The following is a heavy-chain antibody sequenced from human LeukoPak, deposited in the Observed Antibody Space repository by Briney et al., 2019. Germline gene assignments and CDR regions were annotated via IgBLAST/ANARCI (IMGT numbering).Heavy chain of an antibody. CDR2: ISGSGDAS. Sequence: GGSLRLSCAASGFSFSTYAMRWVRQAPGKGLEWVSTISGSGDASYYTDSVKGRSTISRDNSKNTLYLQMSSLKAEDTAVYYCVRKSENCYGCSDYWGQGTLVTVSS. V-gene: IGHV3-23*01. CDR1: GFSFSTYA. J-gene: IGHJ4*02. CDR3: VRKSENCYGCSDY. D-gene: IGHD3-10*01.